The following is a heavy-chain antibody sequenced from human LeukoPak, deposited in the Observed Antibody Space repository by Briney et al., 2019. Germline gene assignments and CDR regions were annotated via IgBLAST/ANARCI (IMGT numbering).Heavy chain of an antibody. CDR2: ISGGGDNT. CDR3: ARDHTVTSGYFDH. D-gene: IGHD4-17*01. J-gene: IGHJ4*02. CDR1: GFTFSSYA. Sequence: GGSLRLSCAASGFTFSSYAMSWVRQTPGRRLEWVAGISGGGDNTYYADSMRGRFTISRDNSKNTLYLLMKSLRDEDTAVYHCARDHTVTSGYFDHWGQGMLVTVSS. V-gene: IGHV3-23*01.